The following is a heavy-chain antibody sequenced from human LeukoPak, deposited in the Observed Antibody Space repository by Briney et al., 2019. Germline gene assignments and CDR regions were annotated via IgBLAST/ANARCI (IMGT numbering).Heavy chain of an antibody. V-gene: IGHV1-2*06. J-gene: IGHJ6*03. CDR2: INPNSGGT. D-gene: IGHD2-21*02. CDR3: AREVAYCGGDCYPQSYYYYYMDV. Sequence: ASVKVSCKASGYTFTGYYMHWVRQAPGQGLEWMGRINPNSGGTNYAQKFQGRVTMTRDTSISTAYKELSRLRSDDTAVYYCAREVAYCGGDCYPQSYYYYYMDVWGKGTTVTVSS. CDR1: GYTFTGYY.